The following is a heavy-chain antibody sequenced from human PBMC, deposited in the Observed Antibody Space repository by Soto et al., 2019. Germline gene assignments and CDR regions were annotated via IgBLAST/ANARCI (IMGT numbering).Heavy chain of an antibody. CDR3: ARAGTGRFRYYYYYGMDV. V-gene: IGHV1-69*13. Sequence: ASVKVSCKASGGTFSSYAISWVRQAPGQGLEWMGGIIPIFGTANYAQKFQGRVTITADESTSTAYMELSSLRSEDTAVYYCARAGTGRFRYYYYYGMDVWGQGTTVTV. J-gene: IGHJ6*02. CDR1: GGTFSSYA. D-gene: IGHD3-10*01. CDR2: IIPIFGTA.